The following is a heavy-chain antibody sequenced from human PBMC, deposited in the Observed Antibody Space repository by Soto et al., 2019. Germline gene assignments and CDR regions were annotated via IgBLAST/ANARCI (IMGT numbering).Heavy chain of an antibody. D-gene: IGHD2-2*01. CDR2: ISTYEDNT. J-gene: IGHJ6*03. Sequence: QVQLVQSGTEVKEPGASVKVSCKASGYTFTTYGISWVRQAPGQGLEWMGWISTYEDNTNYAQNLQGRVTMTTDTSTSTAYMELRRLTSDDTAIYYCARDCCSSTRDYMDVWGKGTTVTVSS. CDR1: GYTFTTYG. CDR3: ARDCCSSTRDYMDV. V-gene: IGHV1-18*01.